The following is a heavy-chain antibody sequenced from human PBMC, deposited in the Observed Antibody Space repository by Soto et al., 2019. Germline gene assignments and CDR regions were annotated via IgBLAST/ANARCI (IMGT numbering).Heavy chain of an antibody. CDR2: IIPIFGTA. J-gene: IGHJ6*02. V-gene: IGHV1-69*12. Sequence: QVQLVQSGAEVKKPGSSVKVSCKASGGTFSSYAISWVRQAPGQGLEWMGGIIPIFGTANYAQKFQGRVTITADGSTSTAYMELSSLRSEDTAVYYCARAGSSWPLYYYCGMDVWGQGTTVTVSS. CDR1: GGTFSSYA. D-gene: IGHD6-13*01. CDR3: ARAGSSWPLYYYCGMDV.